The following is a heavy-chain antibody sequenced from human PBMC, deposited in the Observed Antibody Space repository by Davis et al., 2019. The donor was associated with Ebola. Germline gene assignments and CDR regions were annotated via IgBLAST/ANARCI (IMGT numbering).Heavy chain of an antibody. CDR1: GFTFSSYG. D-gene: IGHD4-17*01. CDR3: ARVSPAGEMDV. CDR2: IWYDGSNK. J-gene: IGHJ6*04. V-gene: IGHV3-33*01. Sequence: GESLKISCAASGFTFSSYGMHWVRQAPGKGLEWVAVIWYDGSNKYYADSVKGRFTISRDNSKNTLYLQMNSLRAEDTAVYYCARVSPAGEMDVWGKGTTVTVSS.